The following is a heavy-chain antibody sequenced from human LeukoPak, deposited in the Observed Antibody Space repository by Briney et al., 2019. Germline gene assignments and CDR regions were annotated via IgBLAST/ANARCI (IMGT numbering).Heavy chain of an antibody. V-gene: IGHV5-51*01. J-gene: IGHJ3*02. CDR2: IYPGDSDT. D-gene: IGHD2-15*01. CDR1: GYSFTSYW. CDR3: ARVVVAATSEPADAFDI. Sequence: GESLKISCKGSGYSFTSYWIGWVRQMPGKGLEWMGIIYPGDSDTRYSPSFQGQVTISADKSISTAYLQWSSLKASDTAMYYCARVVVAATSEPADAFDIWGQGTMVTVSS.